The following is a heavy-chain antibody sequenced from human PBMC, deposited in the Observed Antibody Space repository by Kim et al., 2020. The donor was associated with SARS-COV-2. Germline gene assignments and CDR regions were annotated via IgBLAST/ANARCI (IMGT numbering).Heavy chain of an antibody. CDR1: GGSISSYY. J-gene: IGHJ3*02. Sequence: SETLSLTCTVSGGSISSYYWSWIRQPPGKGLEWIGYIYYSGSTNYNPSLKSRVTISVDTSKNQFSLKLSSVTAADTAVYYCARSRLMIVDPIGAFDIWGQGTMVTVSS. CDR2: IYYSGST. D-gene: IGHD3-22*01. CDR3: ARSRLMIVDPIGAFDI. V-gene: IGHV4-59*01.